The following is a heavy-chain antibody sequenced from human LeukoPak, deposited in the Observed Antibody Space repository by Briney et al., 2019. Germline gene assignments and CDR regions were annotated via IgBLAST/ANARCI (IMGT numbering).Heavy chain of an antibody. V-gene: IGHV4-59*08. Sequence: SETLSLTCTVSGGSISSYYWSWIRQPPGKGLEWIGNIYYSGSTNYNPSLKSRVTISVDTSKNQFSLRLSSVTAADTAVYYCARQSYTAYYYYGMDVWGQGPRSPSP. D-gene: IGHD3-10*01. CDR2: IYYSGST. CDR1: GGSISSYY. J-gene: IGHJ6*02. CDR3: ARQSYTAYYYYGMDV.